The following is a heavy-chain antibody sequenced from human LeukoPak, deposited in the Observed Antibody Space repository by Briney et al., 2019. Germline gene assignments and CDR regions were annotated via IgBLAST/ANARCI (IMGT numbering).Heavy chain of an antibody. CDR1: GGSISSGDYY. D-gene: IGHD3-9*01. Sequence: SETLSLTCTVSGGSISSGDYYWSWIRQPPGKGLEWIGYIYYSGSTYYNPSLKSRVTISVDTSKDQFSLRLSSVTAADTAVYYCARAGNGILTGYFQNWYFDLWGRGTLVTVSS. J-gene: IGHJ2*01. CDR3: ARAGNGILTGYFQNWYFDL. CDR2: IYYSGST. V-gene: IGHV4-30-4*01.